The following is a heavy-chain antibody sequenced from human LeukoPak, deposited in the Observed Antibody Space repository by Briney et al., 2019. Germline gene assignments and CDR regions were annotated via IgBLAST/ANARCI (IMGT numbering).Heavy chain of an antibody. V-gene: IGHV4-59*08. CDR3: ARRGYSYGPFDS. J-gene: IGHJ4*02. D-gene: IGHD5-18*01. CDR1: GGSISNYY. Sequence: SETLSLTCVVSGGSISNYYWSWVRQPPGKGLEWVGHISYSGSTNYNPALKSRVTISVDTSKNQFSLRLSSVTATDTAVYYCARRGYSYGPFDSWGQGTLVTVSS. CDR2: ISYSGST.